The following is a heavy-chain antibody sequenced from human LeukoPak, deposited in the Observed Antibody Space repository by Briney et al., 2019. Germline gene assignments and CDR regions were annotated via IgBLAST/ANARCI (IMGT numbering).Heavy chain of an antibody. D-gene: IGHD2-2*01. CDR2: ISYDGNNK. V-gene: IGHV3-30-3*01. CDR3: ARSQDIVVVPAAMGGGYFQH. J-gene: IGHJ1*01. Sequence: GGSLRLPCAASGFAFSSYAMHWVRQAPGKGLEWVAIISYDGNNKYYADSVKGRFTLSRDNSKNTLYLQMNSLRAEDTAVYYCARSQDIVVVPAAMGGGYFQHWGQGTLVTVSS. CDR1: GFAFSSYA.